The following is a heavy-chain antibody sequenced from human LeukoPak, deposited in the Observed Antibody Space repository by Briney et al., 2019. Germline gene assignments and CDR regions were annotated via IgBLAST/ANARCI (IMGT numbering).Heavy chain of an antibody. CDR2: IYYSGST. D-gene: IGHD2-21*02. J-gene: IGHJ3*01. CDR3: ARAAAYCGGDCYSGLLT. Sequence: SETLSLTCTVSGASISSSSYYWGWIRQPPGKGLEWIGYIYYSGSTNYNPSLKSRVTISVDTSKNQFSLKLSSVTAADTAVYYCARAAAYCGGDCYSGLLTWGQGTMVTVSS. CDR1: GASISSSSYY. V-gene: IGHV4-61*05.